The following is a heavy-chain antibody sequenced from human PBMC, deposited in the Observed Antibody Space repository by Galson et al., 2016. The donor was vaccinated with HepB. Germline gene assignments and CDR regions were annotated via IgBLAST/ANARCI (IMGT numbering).Heavy chain of an antibody. V-gene: IGHV4-34*01. CDR2: IDHSGNS. J-gene: IGHJ4*02. CDR3: SLYSGSKQFDY. CDR1: GGAFSGYY. D-gene: IGHD6-19*01. Sequence: SETLSLTCAVYGGAFSGYYWSWIRQPPGKGLEWIGEIDHSGNSNYNPSLGSRVIISLDTSRNQFSLNLTSVTAADTAVYYCSLYSGSKQFDYWGQGTPVTVSS.